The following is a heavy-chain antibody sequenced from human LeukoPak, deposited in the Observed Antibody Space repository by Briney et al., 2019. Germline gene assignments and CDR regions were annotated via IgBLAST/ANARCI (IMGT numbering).Heavy chain of an antibody. J-gene: IGHJ3*02. CDR3: ASSQFPYCSGGSCYPYDAFDI. CDR2: IYPGDSDT. D-gene: IGHD2-15*01. CDR1: GYSFTSYW. V-gene: IGHV5-51*01. Sequence: KCGESLKISCKGSGYSFTSYWIGWVRQMPGKGLEWMGIIYPGDSDTRYSPSFQGQVTISADKSISTAYLQWSSLKASDTAMYYCASSQFPYCSGGSCYPYDAFDIWGQGTMVTVSS.